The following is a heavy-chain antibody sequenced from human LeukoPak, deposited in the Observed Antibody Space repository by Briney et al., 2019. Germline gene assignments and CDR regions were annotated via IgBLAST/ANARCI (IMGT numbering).Heavy chain of an antibody. CDR3: ARGVARFGYGALLDY. D-gene: IGHD4/OR15-4a*01. CDR1: GFTFSSYG. J-gene: IGHJ4*02. Sequence: GGSLRLSCAASGFTFSSYGMSWVRQAPGKGLGWVPAISGSGGSTYYADSVKGRFTISRDNSKNTLYLQMNSLRPEDTAVYYCARGVARFGYGALLDYWGQGTLVTVSS. V-gene: IGHV3-23*01. CDR2: ISGSGGST.